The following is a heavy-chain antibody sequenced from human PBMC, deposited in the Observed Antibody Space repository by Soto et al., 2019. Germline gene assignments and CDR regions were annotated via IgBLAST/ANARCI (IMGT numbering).Heavy chain of an antibody. D-gene: IGHD6-19*01. Sequence: XXSLKISCKGSVYSFTSYWIGWVRQMPGKGMEWMGXIYPGXSDTRYRPSFXXQVTISAXXSIRKAYLQWSSLKASDTAMYYCARLVADFVDPWGQGIMVTVYS. CDR2: IYPGXSDT. J-gene: IGHJ5*02. CDR1: VYSFTSYW. V-gene: IGHV5-51*01. CDR3: ARLVADFVDP.